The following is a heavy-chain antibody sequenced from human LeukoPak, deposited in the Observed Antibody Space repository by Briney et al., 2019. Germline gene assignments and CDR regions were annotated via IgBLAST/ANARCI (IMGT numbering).Heavy chain of an antibody. CDR3: ASRRYDSSGYYSAEGAFDI. CDR2: ISAYNGNT. Sequence: ASVKVSCKASGGTFSSYAISWVRQAPGQGLEWMGWISAYNGNTNYAQKLRGRVTMTTDTSTSTAYMELRSLRSDDTAVYYCASRRYDSSGYYSAEGAFDIWGQGTMVTVSS. CDR1: GGTFSSYA. D-gene: IGHD3-22*01. J-gene: IGHJ3*02. V-gene: IGHV1-18*01.